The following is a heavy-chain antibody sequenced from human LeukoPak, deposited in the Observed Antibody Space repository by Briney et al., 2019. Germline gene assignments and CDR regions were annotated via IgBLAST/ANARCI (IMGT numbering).Heavy chain of an antibody. CDR1: EFTFSSYA. CDR2: ISSGSTAI. D-gene: IGHD7-27*01. V-gene: IGHV3-48*02. Sequence: GGSLRLSCAASEFTFSSYAMNWVRQAPGKRLEWVSKISSGSTAIYYADSVKGRFTIFRDNAKNSLYLQMNSLRDEDTAVYYCARQRGNYFDYWSQGTLVTVSS. J-gene: IGHJ4*02. CDR3: ARQRGNYFDY.